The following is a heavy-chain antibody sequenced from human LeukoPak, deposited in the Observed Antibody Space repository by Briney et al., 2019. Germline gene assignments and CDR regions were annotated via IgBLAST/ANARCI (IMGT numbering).Heavy chain of an antibody. CDR1: GFTFTSCA. V-gene: IGHV3-30-3*01. CDR2: MSYDGSSK. J-gene: IGHJ2*01. CDR3: ARAFGNVDGYNSNWYFDL. Sequence: GKSLRLSCAASGFTFTSCAMHWVRQAPGKGLEWMAVMSYDGSSKYYADSVKGRFTISGDNSKNTLYLQMNSLRAEDTAVYYCARAFGNVDGYNSNWYFDLWGRGTLVTVSS. D-gene: IGHD5-12*01.